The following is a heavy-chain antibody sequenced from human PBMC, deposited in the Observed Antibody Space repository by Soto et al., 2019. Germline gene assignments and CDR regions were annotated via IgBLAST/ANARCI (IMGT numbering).Heavy chain of an antibody. V-gene: IGHV4-39*01. J-gene: IGHJ6*02. CDR3: ARRLVXFQRAAALFYGMDV. CDR1: GGSISSSSYY. CDR2: IYYSGST. Sequence: SETLSLTCTVSGGSISSSSYYWGWIRQPPGKGLEWIGSIYYSGSTYYNPSLKSRVTISVDTSKNQFSLKLSSVTAADTAVYYCARRLVXFQRAAALFYGMDVWGQGTTVTVSS. D-gene: IGHD2-2*01.